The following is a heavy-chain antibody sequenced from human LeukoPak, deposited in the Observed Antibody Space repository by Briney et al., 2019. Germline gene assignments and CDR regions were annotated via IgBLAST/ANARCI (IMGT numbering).Heavy chain of an antibody. V-gene: IGHV3-23*01. CDR2: ISGSGGST. J-gene: IGHJ4*02. CDR3: AKDGSITMVRGAHYDY. D-gene: IGHD3-10*01. Sequence: GGSLRLSCAASGFTFSSYGMSWVRQAPGKGLEWVSAISGSGGSTYYADSVKGRFTISRDNSKNTLYLQMNSLRAEDTAVYYCAKDGSITMVRGAHYDYWGQGTLVTVSS. CDR1: GFTFSSYG.